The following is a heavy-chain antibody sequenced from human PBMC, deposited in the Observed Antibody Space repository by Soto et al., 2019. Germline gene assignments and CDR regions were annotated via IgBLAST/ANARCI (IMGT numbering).Heavy chain of an antibody. D-gene: IGHD4-4*01. J-gene: IGHJ4*02. Sequence: SETLSLTCTVSGGSISSGGYYWRCIRQHPGKGLEWIGYIYYSGSTYYNPSLKSRVTISVDTSKNQFSLKLSSVTAADTAVYYCARVAPFTTVTFDYWGQGTLVTVSS. V-gene: IGHV4-31*03. CDR2: IYYSGST. CDR1: GGSISSGGYY. CDR3: ARVAPFTTVTFDY.